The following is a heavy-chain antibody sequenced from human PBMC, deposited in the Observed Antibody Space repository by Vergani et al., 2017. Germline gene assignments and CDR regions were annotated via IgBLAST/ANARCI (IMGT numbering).Heavy chain of an antibody. CDR1: GFTFSSYS. Sequence: VQLVESGGGVVQPGRSLRLSCAASGFTFSSYSMNWVRQAPGKGLEWVSSISSSSSYIYYADSVKGRFTISRDNAKNSLYLQMNSLRAEDTAVYYCARDKGVKGFDYWGQGTLVTVSS. CDR3: ARDKGVKGFDY. CDR2: ISSSSSYI. J-gene: IGHJ4*02. V-gene: IGHV3-21*01.